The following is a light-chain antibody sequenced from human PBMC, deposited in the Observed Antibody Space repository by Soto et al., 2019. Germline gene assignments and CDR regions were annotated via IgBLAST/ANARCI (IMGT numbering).Light chain of an antibody. Sequence: DIVMTQSPESLAVSLGERATIKCKSSRTVLYSPINKNYLAWYQQKPGQPPNLLIYWASTRKSGVPDRFRGRWSGPDSTLTISSLQAEDVAVYFCQHYYGPPPYPFGPGTKLEIK. CDR3: QHYYGPPPYP. CDR2: WAS. V-gene: IGKV4-1*01. J-gene: IGKJ2*01. CDR1: RTVLYSPINKNY.